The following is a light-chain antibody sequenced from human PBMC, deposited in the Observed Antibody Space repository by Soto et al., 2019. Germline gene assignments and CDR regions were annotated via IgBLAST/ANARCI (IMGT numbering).Light chain of an antibody. V-gene: IGKV3-15*01. CDR3: QQYNTWPET. CDR1: QSCSSN. J-gene: IGKJ2*01. Sequence: EIVLTQSPATLPVSPGERATLSCRASQSCSSNLAWYQQKPGQAPRLLIYDASTRATGLPARFSGSGSGREFTLIITSLQSEDFAVYYCQQYNTWPETFGQGTKLEIK. CDR2: DAS.